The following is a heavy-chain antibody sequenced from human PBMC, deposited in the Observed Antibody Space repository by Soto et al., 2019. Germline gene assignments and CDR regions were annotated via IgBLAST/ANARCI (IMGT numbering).Heavy chain of an antibody. V-gene: IGHV2-5*01. CDR3: APVPICNEGHDAFDI. J-gene: IGHJ3*02. D-gene: IGHD3-9*01. Sequence: SGPTLASPTQTLTLTCTFSGFSFNPSVVGVGWIRRPPGKALEWLALIYWNDDKRYTPTLKRRLTITKETSKNEVVLPLSNMDPVDTDTYYRAPVPICNEGHDAFDIWGQGTMVTVSS. CDR1: GFSFNPSVVG. CDR2: IYWNDDK.